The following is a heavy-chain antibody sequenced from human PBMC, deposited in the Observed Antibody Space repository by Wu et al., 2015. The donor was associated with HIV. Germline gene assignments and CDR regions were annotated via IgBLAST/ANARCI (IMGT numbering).Heavy chain of an antibody. CDR3: ARTTPITMVRGAYGGGWFDP. CDR1: GYTFTSYD. D-gene: IGHD3-10*01. V-gene: IGHV1-8*01. Sequence: QVQLVQSGAEVKKPGASVKVSCKASGYTFTSYDINWVRQATGQGLEWMGWMNPNSGNTGYAQKFQGRVTMTRNTSISTAYMELSSLRSEDTAVYYCARTTPITMVRGAYGGGWFDPWGQGTLVTVSS. CDR2: MNPNSGNT. J-gene: IGHJ5*02.